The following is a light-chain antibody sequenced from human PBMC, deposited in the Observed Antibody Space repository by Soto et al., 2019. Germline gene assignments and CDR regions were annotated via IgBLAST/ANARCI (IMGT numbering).Light chain of an antibody. J-gene: IGKJ5*01. CDR1: QSVSRNF. CDR2: GAS. V-gene: IGKV3-20*01. Sequence: EIVLTQSPGTLSLSPGERATLSCRASQSVSRNFVAWYTRQTGQATSLTIYGASTRDTGIPDRVSGIGSGTDVTLTISRLEPEDLAVYYGQQYGSSPITFGQGTRLEIK. CDR3: QQYGSSPIT.